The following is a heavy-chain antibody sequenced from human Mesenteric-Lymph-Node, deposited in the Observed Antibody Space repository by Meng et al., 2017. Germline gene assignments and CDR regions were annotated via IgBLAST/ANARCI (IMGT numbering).Heavy chain of an antibody. D-gene: IGHD3-10*01. J-gene: IGHJ4*02. V-gene: IGHV1-46*01. CDR3: TRIGAYPNDY. CDR1: GYTFTIYY. Sequence: ASVKVSCKASGYTFTIYYMHWVRQAPGQGLEWMGMINPYSGTTNYAQKFQGRVTITRDTSASTAYMELSSLRSEDTAIYYCTRIGAYPNDYWGQGTLVTVSS. CDR2: INPYSGTT.